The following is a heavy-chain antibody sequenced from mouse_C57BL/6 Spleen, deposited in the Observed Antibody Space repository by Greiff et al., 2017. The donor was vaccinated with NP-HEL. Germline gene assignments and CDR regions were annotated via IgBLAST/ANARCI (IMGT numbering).Heavy chain of an antibody. J-gene: IGHJ4*01. CDR2: ISSGSSTI. Sequence: EVQLMESGGGLVKPGGSLKLSCAASGFTFSDYGMHWVRQAPEKGLEWVAYISSGSSTIYYADTVKGRFTISRDNAKNTLFLQMTSLRSEDTAMYYCARGGYYAMDYWGQGTSVTVSS. V-gene: IGHV5-17*01. CDR1: GFTFSDYG. CDR3: ARGGYYAMDY.